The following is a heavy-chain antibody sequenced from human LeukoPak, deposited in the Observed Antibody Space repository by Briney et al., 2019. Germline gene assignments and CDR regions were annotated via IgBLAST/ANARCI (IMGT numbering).Heavy chain of an antibody. V-gene: IGHV3-9*01. CDR1: GFTFDDYA. D-gene: IGHD3-22*01. Sequence: GGSLRLSCAASGFTFDDYAMHWVRQAPGKGLEWVLGISWNSGSIGYADSVKGRFTISRDNAKNSLYLQMNSLRAEDTALYYCAKDYYDSSGYPLDYWGQGTLVTVSS. CDR2: ISWNSGSI. CDR3: AKDYYDSSGYPLDY. J-gene: IGHJ4*02.